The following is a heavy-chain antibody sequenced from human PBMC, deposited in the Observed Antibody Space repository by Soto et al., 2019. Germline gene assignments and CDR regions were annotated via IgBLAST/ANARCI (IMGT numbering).Heavy chain of an antibody. Sequence: ASVKVSCKASGGTFSSYAISWVRQAPGQGLEWMGGIIPIFGTANYAQKFQGRVTITADESTSTAYMELSSLRSEDTAVYYCARMFGDTSYYYYGMDVWGRGTTVTVSS. D-gene: IGHD3-10*02. V-gene: IGHV1-69*13. CDR3: ARMFGDTSYYYYGMDV. J-gene: IGHJ6*02. CDR1: GGTFSSYA. CDR2: IIPIFGTA.